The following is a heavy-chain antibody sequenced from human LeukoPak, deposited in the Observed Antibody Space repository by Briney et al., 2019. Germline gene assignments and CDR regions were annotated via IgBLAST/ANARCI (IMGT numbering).Heavy chain of an antibody. D-gene: IGHD3-22*01. Sequence: GGSLRLSCAASGFTFSDYYMSWIRQAPGKGLEWVSYISSSGSTIYYADSVKGRFTISRDNAKNSLYLQMNSLRAEDTAVYYCASDSSGYNLGAFDIWGQGTMVTVSS. J-gene: IGHJ3*02. CDR2: ISSSGSTI. CDR3: ASDSSGYNLGAFDI. CDR1: GFTFSDYY. V-gene: IGHV3-11*04.